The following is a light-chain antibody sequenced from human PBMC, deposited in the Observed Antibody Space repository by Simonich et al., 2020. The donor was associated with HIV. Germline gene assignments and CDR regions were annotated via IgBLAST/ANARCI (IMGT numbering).Light chain of an antibody. CDR3: QQRSNWAT. V-gene: IGKV3-11*01. CDR1: QSVSSH. Sequence: EIVMTQSQATLSVSPVERTTLSCRASQSVSSHLSWYQQKPGQAPRILIWEASNRATGIRARMSGSGSGPDFTLTISSLQPEDFAVYYCQQRSNWATFGQGTKLELK. J-gene: IGKJ2*01. CDR2: EAS.